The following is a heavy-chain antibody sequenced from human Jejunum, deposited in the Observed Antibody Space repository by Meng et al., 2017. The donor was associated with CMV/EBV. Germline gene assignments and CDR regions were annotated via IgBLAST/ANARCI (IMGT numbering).Heavy chain of an antibody. J-gene: IGHJ4*02. CDR1: GFTFSSYA. CDR3: ARAVILDY. Sequence: RLSCAASGFTFSSYAMHWVSQAPGKGLEWVAVISYDGSNKYYADSVKGRFTISRDNSKNTLYLQMNSLRAEDTAVYYCARAVILDYWGQGTLVTVSS. CDR2: ISYDGSNK. V-gene: IGHV3-30*04.